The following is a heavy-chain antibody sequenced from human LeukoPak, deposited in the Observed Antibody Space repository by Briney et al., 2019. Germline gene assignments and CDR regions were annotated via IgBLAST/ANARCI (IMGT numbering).Heavy chain of an antibody. Sequence: GASVKISCKTSGYIFTDYYIHWVRQAPGQGLEWMGILNSSGGSTTYAQKFQGRITMTRDASTSTVYMELRSLRSEDTAVYYCARDRWEIPYYFDYWGQGTLVTVSS. V-gene: IGHV1-46*01. D-gene: IGHD1-26*01. CDR1: GYIFTDYY. CDR2: LNSSGGST. J-gene: IGHJ4*02. CDR3: ARDRWEIPYYFDY.